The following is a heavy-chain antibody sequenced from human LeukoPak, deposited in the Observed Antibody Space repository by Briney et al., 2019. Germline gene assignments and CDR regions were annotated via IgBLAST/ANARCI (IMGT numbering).Heavy chain of an antibody. J-gene: IGHJ4*02. D-gene: IGHD6-13*01. V-gene: IGHV3-9*02. CDR2: ISWNSGSI. Sequence: GRSLRLSCAASGFTSDDYAMHWVRQAPGKGLEWVSGISWNSGSIGYADSVKGRFTISRDNAKNSLYLQMSSLRAEDTALYYCAKGGIAAAGPFDYWGQGTLVTVSS. CDR3: AKGGIAAAGPFDY. CDR1: GFTSDDYA.